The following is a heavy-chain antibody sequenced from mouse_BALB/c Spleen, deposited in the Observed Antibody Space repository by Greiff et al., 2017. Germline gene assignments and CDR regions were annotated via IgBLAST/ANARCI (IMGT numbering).Heavy chain of an antibody. CDR1: GFTFSDYG. D-gene: IGHD2-3*01. CDR3: ARADGYSYWYFDV. V-gene: IGHV5-15*02. Sequence: EVMLVESGGGLVQPGGSRKLSCAASGFTFSDYGMAWVRQAPGKGPEWVAFISNLAYSIYYADTVTGRFTISRENAKNTLYLEMSSLRSEDTAMYYCARADGYSYWYFDVWGAGTTVTVSS. CDR2: ISNLAYSI. J-gene: IGHJ1*01.